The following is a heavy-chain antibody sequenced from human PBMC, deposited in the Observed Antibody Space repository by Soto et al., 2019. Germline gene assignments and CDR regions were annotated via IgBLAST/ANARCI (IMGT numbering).Heavy chain of an antibody. CDR2: IYYSGST. D-gene: IGHD3-22*01. Sequence: PSETLSLTCTVSGGSISSSSYYWGWIRQPPGKGLEWIGSIYYSGSTYYNPSLKSRVTISVDTSKNQFSLKLSSVTAADTAVYYCARLFYYDTSGSYYYFDYWGQGTLVTVSS. CDR3: ARLFYYDTSGSYYYFDY. V-gene: IGHV4-39*01. J-gene: IGHJ4*02. CDR1: GGSISSSSYY.